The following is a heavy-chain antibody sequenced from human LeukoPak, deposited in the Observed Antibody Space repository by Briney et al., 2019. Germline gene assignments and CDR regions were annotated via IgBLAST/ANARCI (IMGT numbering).Heavy chain of an antibody. CDR3: ARKTHIVVVTDHLYYFDY. D-gene: IGHD2-21*02. J-gene: IGHJ4*02. CDR2: IIPIFGTA. Sequence: ASVKVSCKASGGTFSSYAISWVRQAPGQGLEWMGGIIPIFGTANYAQKFQGRDTITVDKSTSTAYMELRSLRSDDTAVYYCARKTHIVVVTDHLYYFDYWGQGTLVTVSS. V-gene: IGHV1-69*06. CDR1: GGTFSSYA.